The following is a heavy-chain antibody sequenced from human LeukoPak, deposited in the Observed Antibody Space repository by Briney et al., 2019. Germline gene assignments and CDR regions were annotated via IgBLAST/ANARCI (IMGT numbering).Heavy chain of an antibody. CDR2: IYSGGST. CDR1: GFTVSSNY. Sequence: PGGSLRLSCAASGFTVSSNYMSWVRQAPGKGLEWVSVIYSGGSTYYADSVKGRFTISRDNSKNTLYLQMNSLRAEDTAVYYCARSPHRRESIAVPSAGDYWGQGTLVTVSS. J-gene: IGHJ4*02. V-gene: IGHV3-66*02. D-gene: IGHD6-19*01. CDR3: ARSPHRRESIAVPSAGDY.